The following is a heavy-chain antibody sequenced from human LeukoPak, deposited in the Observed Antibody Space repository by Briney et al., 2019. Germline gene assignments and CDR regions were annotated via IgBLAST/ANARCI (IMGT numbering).Heavy chain of an antibody. Sequence: ASVKVSCKASGYTFTGYYMHWVRQAPGQRLEWMRWINRNSGGTNYAQKFQGRVTMTRDTSISTAYMELSRLRSDDTAVYYCASRYYYGTGSFLAFDIWGQGTMVTVSS. CDR1: GYTFTGYY. D-gene: IGHD3-10*01. CDR3: ASRYYYGTGSFLAFDI. CDR2: INRNSGGT. V-gene: IGHV1-2*02. J-gene: IGHJ3*02.